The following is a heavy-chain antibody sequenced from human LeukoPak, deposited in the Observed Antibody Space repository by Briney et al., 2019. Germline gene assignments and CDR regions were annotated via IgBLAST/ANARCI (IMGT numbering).Heavy chain of an antibody. J-gene: IGHJ4*02. CDR3: AKEKYSSGFFDY. CDR1: GFTFSDYY. Sequence: GGSLRLSCAASGFTFSDYYMSWIRQAPGKGLEWVSYISSSGSTIYYADSVKGRFTISRDNAKNTLYLQMKSLRAEDTAVYSCAKEKYSSGFFDYWGQGTLVTVSS. CDR2: ISSSGSTI. V-gene: IGHV3-11*01. D-gene: IGHD3-22*01.